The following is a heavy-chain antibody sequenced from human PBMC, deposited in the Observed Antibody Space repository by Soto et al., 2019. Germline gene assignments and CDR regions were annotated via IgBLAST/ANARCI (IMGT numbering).Heavy chain of an antibody. CDR1: GFTFSNYV. CDR3: ARRGRTLPHYSYYMDV. Sequence: EVQLLEYGGGLVQPGGSLRLSCAASGFTFSNYVMSWVRQAPGKGLEWVSSVSNSGSNTYYAESVKGRVTISRDNSNNTLYLQMNSLRAEDPALYYCARRGRTLPHYSYYMDVWGKGTTVTVSS. V-gene: IGHV3-23*01. J-gene: IGHJ6*03. CDR2: VSNSGSNT.